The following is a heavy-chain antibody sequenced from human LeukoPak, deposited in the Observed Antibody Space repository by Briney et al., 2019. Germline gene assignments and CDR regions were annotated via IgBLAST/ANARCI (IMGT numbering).Heavy chain of an antibody. J-gene: IGHJ5*02. Sequence: GESLKISCKGSGYSFTSYWIGWVRQMPGKGLEWMGIIYPGDSDTRYSPSFQGQVTISADTSISTAYLQWSSLKASDTAMYYCARRYCSSTSCYSGRGTWFDPWGQGTLVTVSS. CDR2: IYPGDSDT. CDR1: GYSFTSYW. CDR3: ARRYCSSTSCYSGRGTWFDP. V-gene: IGHV5-51*01. D-gene: IGHD2-2*02.